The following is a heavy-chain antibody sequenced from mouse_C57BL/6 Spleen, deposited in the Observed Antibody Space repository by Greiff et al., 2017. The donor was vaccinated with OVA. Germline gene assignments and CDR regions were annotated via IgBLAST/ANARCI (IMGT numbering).Heavy chain of an antibody. J-gene: IGHJ4*01. CDR2: ISNGGGST. Sequence: DVKLVESGGGLVQPGGSLKLSCAASGFTFSDYYMYWVRQTPEKRLEWVAYISNGGGSTYYPDTVKGRFTISRDNAKNTLYLQMSRLKSEDTAMYYCARHGYDGVDYWGQGTSVTVSS. CDR3: ARHGYDGVDY. CDR1: GFTFSDYY. V-gene: IGHV5-12*01. D-gene: IGHD2-2*01.